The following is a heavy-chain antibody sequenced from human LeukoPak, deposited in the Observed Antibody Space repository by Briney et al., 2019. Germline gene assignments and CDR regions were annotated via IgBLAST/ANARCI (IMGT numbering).Heavy chain of an antibody. Sequence: GKSLRLSCTASGFIFSSYGMHWVRQAPGKGLEWLAVIWDDGSKTYYGDSVKGRFTISRDNSKNTLFLQMNSLRAEDTAVYYCARVRGGCSGDNCYSDYWGQGTLVTVSS. CDR2: IWDDGSKT. V-gene: IGHV3-33*01. J-gene: IGHJ4*02. CDR3: ARVRGGCSGDNCYSDY. D-gene: IGHD2-15*01. CDR1: GFIFSSYG.